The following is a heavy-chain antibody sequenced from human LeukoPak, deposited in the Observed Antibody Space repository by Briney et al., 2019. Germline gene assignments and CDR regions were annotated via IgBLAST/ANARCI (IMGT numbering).Heavy chain of an antibody. CDR2: ISYDGSNK. CDR3: AKEGGFGANYYYYGMDV. CDR1: GFTFSSYE. J-gene: IGHJ6*02. D-gene: IGHD3-10*01. V-gene: IGHV3-30*18. Sequence: GGSLRLSCAASGFTFSSYEMNWVRQAPGKGLEWVAVISYDGSNKYYADSVKGRFTISRDNSKNTLYLQMNSLRAEDTAVYYCAKEGGFGANYYYYGMDVWGQGTTVTVSS.